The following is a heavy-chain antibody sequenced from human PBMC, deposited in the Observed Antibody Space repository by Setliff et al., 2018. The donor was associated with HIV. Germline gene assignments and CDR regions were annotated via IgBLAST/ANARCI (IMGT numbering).Heavy chain of an antibody. J-gene: IGHJ4*02. CDR2: INQSENT. D-gene: IGHD2-21*02. Sequence: SETLSLTCTVYGGSFSGYYWSWIPQPPGMGLEWIGEINQSENTNYNPSLKSRVTISADPSKNQFSLKLSSVTAADTAVYYCARPSANCGGDCYLDYWGQGTLVTVSS. CDR1: GGSFSGYY. CDR3: ARPSANCGGDCYLDY. V-gene: IGHV4-34*01.